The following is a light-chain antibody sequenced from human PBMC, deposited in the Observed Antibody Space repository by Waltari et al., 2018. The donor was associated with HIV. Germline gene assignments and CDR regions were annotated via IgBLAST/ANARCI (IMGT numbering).Light chain of an antibody. CDR1: PRVLFSSNNKNY. Sequence: DIIMTQSPDSLAVSLGERATINCKSSPRVLFSSNNKNYLAWYQQKPGQPPKLLIYWASTRESVVPDRFSGGGSGTDFTLTISSLQAEDVAVYYCQQYYTTSLFTFGPGTKVDIK. V-gene: IGKV4-1*01. CDR2: WAS. J-gene: IGKJ3*01. CDR3: QQYYTTSLFT.